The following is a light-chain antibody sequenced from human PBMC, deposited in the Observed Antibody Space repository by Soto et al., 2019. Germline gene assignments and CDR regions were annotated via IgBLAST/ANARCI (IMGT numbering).Light chain of an antibody. CDR2: EVS. CDR3: SSYTSSITYV. V-gene: IGLV2-14*01. J-gene: IGLJ1*01. Sequence: ALTQPASVSGSPGQSITISCTGTSSDVGGYNYVSWYQHHPGKAPKLMIYEVSNRPSGVSNRFSGSKSGNTASLTISGLQAEDEADYYCSSYTSSITYVFGAGTKVTVL. CDR1: SSDVGGYNY.